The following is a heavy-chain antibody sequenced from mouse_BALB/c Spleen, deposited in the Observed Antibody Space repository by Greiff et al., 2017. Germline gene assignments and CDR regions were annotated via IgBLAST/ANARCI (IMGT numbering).Heavy chain of an antibody. CDR3: ARRGTTAPLYAMDY. CDR1: GFSLSRYS. J-gene: IGHJ4*01. Sequence: VMLVESGPGLVAPSQSLSITCTVSGFSLSRYSVHWVRQPPGKGLEWLGMIWGGGSTDYNSALKSRLSISKDNSKSQVFLKMNSLQTDDTAMYYCARRGTTAPLYAMDYWGQGTSVTVSS. D-gene: IGHD1-2*01. CDR2: IWGGGST. V-gene: IGHV2-6-4*01.